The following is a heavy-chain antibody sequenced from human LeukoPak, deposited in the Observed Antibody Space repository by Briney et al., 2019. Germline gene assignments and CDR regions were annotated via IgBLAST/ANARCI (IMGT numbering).Heavy chain of an antibody. CDR3: ARRIVVVKKGFDY. CDR2: INHSGST. V-gene: IGHV4-34*01. Sequence: SETLSLTCAVYGGSFSGYYWSWIRQPPGKGLEWIGEINHSGSTNYNPSLKSRVTISVDTSKNQFSLKLSSVTAADTAVYYCARRIVVVKKGFDYWGQGTLVTVSS. CDR1: GGSFSGYY. J-gene: IGHJ4*02. D-gene: IGHD3-22*01.